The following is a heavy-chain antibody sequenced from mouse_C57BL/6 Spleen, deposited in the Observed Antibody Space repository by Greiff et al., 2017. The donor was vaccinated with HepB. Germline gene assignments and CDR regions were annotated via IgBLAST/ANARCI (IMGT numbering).Heavy chain of an antibody. Sequence: VQLQQSGPELVKPGASVKIPCKASGYTFTDYNMDWVKQSHGKSLEWIGDINPNNGGTIYNQKFKGKATLTVDKSSSTAYMELRSLTSEDTAVYYLARGWEPRWYFDVWGTGTTVTVSS. CDR2: INPNNGGT. J-gene: IGHJ1*03. D-gene: IGHD4-1*01. CDR3: ARGWEPRWYFDV. V-gene: IGHV1-18*01. CDR1: GYTFTDYN.